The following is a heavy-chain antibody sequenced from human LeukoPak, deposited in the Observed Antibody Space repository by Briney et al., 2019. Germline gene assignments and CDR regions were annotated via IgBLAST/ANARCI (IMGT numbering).Heavy chain of an antibody. CDR2: IYHSGST. CDR1: GYSISSGYY. D-gene: IGHD2-15*01. CDR3: ARGITFVVVVAATPDWFDP. V-gene: IGHV4-38-2*02. J-gene: IGHJ5*02. Sequence: SETLSLTCTVSGYSISSGYYWGWIRQPPGKGLEWIGSIYHSGSTYYNPSLKSRVTISVDTSKNQFSLKLSSVTAADTAVYYCARGITFVVVVAATPDWFDPWGQGTLVTVSS.